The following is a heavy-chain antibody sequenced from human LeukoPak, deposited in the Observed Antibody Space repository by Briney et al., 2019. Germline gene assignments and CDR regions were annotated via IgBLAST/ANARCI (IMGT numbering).Heavy chain of an antibody. Sequence: SGTLSLTCAVYGGSFSGYYWSWIRQPPGKGLEWIGEINHSGSTNYNPSLKSRVTISVDTSKNQFSLKLSSVTAADTAVYYCARGLWGDVYFDPWGQGTLVTVSS. CDR3: ARGLWGDVYFDP. D-gene: IGHD3-16*01. CDR2: INHSGST. V-gene: IGHV4-34*01. J-gene: IGHJ5*02. CDR1: GGSFSGYY.